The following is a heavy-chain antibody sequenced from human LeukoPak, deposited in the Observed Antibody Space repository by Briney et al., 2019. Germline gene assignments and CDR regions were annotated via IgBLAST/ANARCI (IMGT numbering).Heavy chain of an antibody. Sequence: SETLSLTCTVSGGSLSSSSYFWGWIRQPPGKGLEWIGSIYYSGSNFYNPSLKSRVTISVDSSKTQFSLKLSSVAAADTAVYYCARGSVITYRFDYWGQGTLVTVSS. D-gene: IGHD3-22*01. CDR2: IYYSGSN. CDR1: GGSLSSSSYF. CDR3: ARGSVITYRFDY. J-gene: IGHJ4*02. V-gene: IGHV4-39*01.